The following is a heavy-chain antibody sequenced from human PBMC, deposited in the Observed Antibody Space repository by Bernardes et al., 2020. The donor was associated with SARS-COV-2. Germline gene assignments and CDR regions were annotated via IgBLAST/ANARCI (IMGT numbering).Heavy chain of an antibody. D-gene: IGHD6-19*01. Sequence: SETLSLTCTVSGGSISSGSYYWSWIRQPAGKGLEWIWRIYTSGSTNYNPSLKSRVTISVDTSKNQFSLKLSSVTAADTAVYYCARARGWFNFDLWGRGTLVTVSS. CDR1: GGSISSGSYY. CDR2: IYTSGST. V-gene: IGHV4-61*02. CDR3: ARARGWFNFDL. J-gene: IGHJ2*01.